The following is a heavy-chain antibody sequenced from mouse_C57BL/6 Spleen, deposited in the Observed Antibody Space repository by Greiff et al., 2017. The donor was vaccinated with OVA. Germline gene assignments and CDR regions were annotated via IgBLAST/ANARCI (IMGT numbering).Heavy chain of an antibody. CDR3: ARSGITSLYYYAMDY. J-gene: IGHJ4*01. D-gene: IGHD2-4*01. V-gene: IGHV1-72*01. CDR1: GYTFTSYW. CDR2: IDPNSGGT. Sequence: QVHVKQPGAELVKPGASVKLSCKASGYTFTSYWMHWVKQRPGRGLEWIGRIDPNSGGTKYNEKFKSKATLTVDKPSSTAYMQLSSLTSEDSAVYYCARSGITSLYYYAMDYWGQGTSVTVSS.